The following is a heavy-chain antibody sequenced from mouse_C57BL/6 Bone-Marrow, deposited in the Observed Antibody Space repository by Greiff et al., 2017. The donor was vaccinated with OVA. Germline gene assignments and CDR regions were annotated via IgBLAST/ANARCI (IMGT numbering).Heavy chain of an antibody. V-gene: IGHV5-6*02. J-gene: IGHJ4*01. D-gene: IGHD1-1*02. CDR1: GFTFSSYG. Sequence: DVMLVESGGDLVKPGGSLKLSCAASGFTFSSYGMSWVRQTPDKRLEWVATISSGGSYTYYPDSVKGRFTISRDNAKNTLYLQMSSLKSEDTAMYYCASPGGYYAMDYWGQGTSVTVSS. CDR2: ISSGGSYT. CDR3: ASPGGYYAMDY.